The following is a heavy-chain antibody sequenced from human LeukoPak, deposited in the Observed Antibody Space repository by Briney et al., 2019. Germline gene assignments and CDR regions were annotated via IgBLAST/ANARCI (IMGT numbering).Heavy chain of an antibody. Sequence: GGSLRLSCAASGFIFSDYYMNWIRQAPGKGLEWVSYISSSSSYTNYADSVKGRFTISRDNAKNSLYLQMNSLRAEDTAVYYCAKARLRNDAFDIWGQGTWVTVSS. J-gene: IGHJ3*02. CDR1: GFIFSDYY. CDR2: ISSSSSYT. CDR3: AKARLRNDAFDI. V-gene: IGHV3-11*03. D-gene: IGHD4-17*01.